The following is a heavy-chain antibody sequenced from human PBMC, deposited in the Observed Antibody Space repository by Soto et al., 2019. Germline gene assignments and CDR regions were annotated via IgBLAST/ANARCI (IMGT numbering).Heavy chain of an antibody. Sequence: SVKVSCKASGFTFTSSAVQWVRRARGQRLEWIGWVVVGSGNTNYAQKFQERVTITRDMSTSTAYMELSSLRSEDTAVYYYAAEYRGYYDSSGYWSQDYWGQGTLVTVSS. CDR2: VVVGSGNT. D-gene: IGHD3-22*01. CDR1: GFTFTSSA. CDR3: AAEYRGYYDSSGYWSQDY. V-gene: IGHV1-58*01. J-gene: IGHJ4*02.